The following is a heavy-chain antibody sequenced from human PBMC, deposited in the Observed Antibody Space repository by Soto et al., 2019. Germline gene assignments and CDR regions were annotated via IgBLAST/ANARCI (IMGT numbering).Heavy chain of an antibody. CDR1: GGSISSSNW. J-gene: IGHJ6*02. D-gene: IGHD6-19*01. CDR3: ARVVYSSGWYGEHFYYYYYGMDV. V-gene: IGHV4-4*02. CDR2: IYHSGST. Sequence: PSETLSLTCAVSGGSISSSNWWSWVRQPPGKGPEWIGEIYHSGSTNYNPSLKSRVTISVDKSKNQFSLKLSSVTAADTAVYYCARVVYSSGWYGEHFYYYYYGMDVWGQGTTVTVSS.